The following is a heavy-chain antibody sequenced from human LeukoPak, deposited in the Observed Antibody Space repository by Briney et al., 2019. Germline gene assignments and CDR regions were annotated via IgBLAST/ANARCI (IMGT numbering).Heavy chain of an antibody. V-gene: IGHV4-4*07. D-gene: IGHD6-6*01. CDR1: GGSISSYY. J-gene: IGHJ6*03. CDR3: ASTPLAARPDYYYYYMDV. Sequence: PSETLSLTCTVSGGSISSYYWSWIRQPAGKGLEWIGRIYTSGSTNYSPSLKSRVTMSVDTSKNQFSLKLSSVTAADTAVYYCASTPLAARPDYYYYYMDVWGKGTTVTVSS. CDR2: IYTSGST.